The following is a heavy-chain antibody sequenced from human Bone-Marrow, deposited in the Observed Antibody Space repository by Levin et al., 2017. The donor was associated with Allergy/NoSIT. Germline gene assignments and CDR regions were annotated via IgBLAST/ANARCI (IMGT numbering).Heavy chain of an antibody. V-gene: IGHV3-74*03. D-gene: IGHD3-10*01. CDR3: ATVPFGSGAFHS. CDR2: ISNDGRAT. J-gene: IGHJ4*02. CDR1: TYTFINSW. Sequence: AGGSLRLSCAVSTYTFINSWMHWVRQTPGKGLEWVSRISNDGRATTYADSVKGRFTISRDDAQSTVYLQMSSLTAEDTAVYYCATVPFGSGAFHSWGQGTLVTVSS.